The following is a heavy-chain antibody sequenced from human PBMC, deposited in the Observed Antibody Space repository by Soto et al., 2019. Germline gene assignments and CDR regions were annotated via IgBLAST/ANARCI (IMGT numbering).Heavy chain of an antibody. J-gene: IGHJ5*02. Sequence: QLQLQESGPGLVKPSETLSLTCTVSGGSISSSSYYWDWIRQRPGKGLEWIGSIYYSGSTYYNPSLKSRVTISVDTSKNQFSLKLSSVTAADTAVYYCVRVARGTGITCWFDPWGQGTLVTVSS. D-gene: IGHD1-7*01. V-gene: IGHV4-39*01. CDR1: GGSISSSSYY. CDR3: VRVARGTGITCWFDP. CDR2: IYYSGST.